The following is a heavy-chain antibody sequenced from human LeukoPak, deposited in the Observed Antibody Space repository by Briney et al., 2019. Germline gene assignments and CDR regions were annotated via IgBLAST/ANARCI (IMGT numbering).Heavy chain of an antibody. CDR1: GFTFSNYA. V-gene: IGHV3-64*01. Sequence: PGGSLRLSCAASGFTFSNYAMHWVRQAPVKGLEYVSAISTNGGNTYYANSVKGRFTISRDNAKNSLYLQMNSLRAEDTAVYYCARVGRRWYGLDYWGQGTLVTVSS. CDR2: ISTNGGNT. CDR3: ARVGRRWYGLDY. J-gene: IGHJ4*02. D-gene: IGHD6-13*01.